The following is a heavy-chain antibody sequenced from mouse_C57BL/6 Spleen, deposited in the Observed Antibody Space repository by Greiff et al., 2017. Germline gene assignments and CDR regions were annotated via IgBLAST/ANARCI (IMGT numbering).Heavy chain of an antibody. CDR3: TTPSYYGNYWFAY. V-gene: IGHV14-1*01. D-gene: IGHD2-10*01. CDR2: IDPEDGDT. J-gene: IGHJ3*01. CDR1: GFNIKDYY. Sequence: VQLQQSGAELVRPGASVKLSCTASGFNIKDYYMHWVKQRPEQGLEWIGRIDPEDGDTEYAPKFQGKATMTADTSSNTAYLQLSSLTSEDTAVYYCTTPSYYGNYWFAYWGQGTLVTVSA.